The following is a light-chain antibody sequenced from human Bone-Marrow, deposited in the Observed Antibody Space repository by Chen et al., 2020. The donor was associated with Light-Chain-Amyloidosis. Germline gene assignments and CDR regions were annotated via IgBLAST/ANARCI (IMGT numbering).Light chain of an antibody. V-gene: IGLV2-14*01. CDR3: SSDTITNTLV. J-gene: IGLJ1*01. CDR2: EVT. CDR1: SSDVGGDNH. Sequence: QSALTQPASVSGSPGQSITISCTGTSSDVGGDNHVSWYQQHPDKAPKLMIYEVTNRPSWVPDRFSGYKSDNTASLTISGLQTEGEADYFCSSDTITNTLVFGSGTRVTVL.